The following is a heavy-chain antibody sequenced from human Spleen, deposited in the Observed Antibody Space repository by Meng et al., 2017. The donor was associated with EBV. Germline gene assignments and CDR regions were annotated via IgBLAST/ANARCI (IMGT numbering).Heavy chain of an antibody. D-gene: IGHD2-15*01. CDR2: IHHSGST. J-gene: IGHJ5*02. CDR1: WGSISSSTW. CDR3: ATAHCSGGGCPGGS. V-gene: IGHV4-4*03. Sequence: HGQRERAAPRLANPPGPRSLPCAVSWGSISSSTWWTWVRQPPGKGLEWIGDIHHSGSTNYNPSLKSRVTISVDKSKNQFSLDLTSVTAADTAIYYCATAHCSGGGCPGGSWGQGTLVTVSS.